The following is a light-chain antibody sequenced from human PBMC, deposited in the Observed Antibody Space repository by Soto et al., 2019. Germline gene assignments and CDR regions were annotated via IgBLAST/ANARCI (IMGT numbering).Light chain of an antibody. CDR1: SSNIGAPYD. J-gene: IGLJ7*01. CDR2: GDN. V-gene: IGLV1-40*01. Sequence: QSVLTQPPSVSGAPGQRVTISCTGSSSNIGAPYDVHWYQQLPGTAPKLLVSGDNNRPSGVPDRFSGSKSRNSASLAITGLQAEDEADYYCQSYDSGLSGAVFGGGTQLTVL. CDR3: QSYDSGLSGAV.